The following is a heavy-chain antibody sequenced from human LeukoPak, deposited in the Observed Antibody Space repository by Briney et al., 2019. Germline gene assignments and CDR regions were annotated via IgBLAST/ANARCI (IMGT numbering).Heavy chain of an antibody. V-gene: IGHV3-74*01. D-gene: IGHD6-13*01. Sequence: QSGGSLILSCAASGFTFSNYWMHWVRPAPGKGLVWVSRMNSDVSSRNYADSVKGRFTVSRDNAKNTVYLQMNSLRAEDTAVYYCASASSHRIAAGGDYWGQGTLVTVSS. CDR3: ASASSHRIAAGGDY. CDR2: MNSDVSSR. CDR1: GFTFSNYW. J-gene: IGHJ4*02.